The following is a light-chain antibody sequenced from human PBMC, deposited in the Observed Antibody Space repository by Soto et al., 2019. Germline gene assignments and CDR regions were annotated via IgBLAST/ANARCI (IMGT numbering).Light chain of an antibody. CDR2: AAS. CDR3: QQYNNRPSMYT. CDR1: QSVSIN. J-gene: IGKJ2*01. V-gene: IGKV3-15*01. Sequence: DIVMTQSPVTLSVSPGERATLSCRASQSVSINLAWYQHKPGQAPRLLIYAASTRATGIPARFSGSGSGTEFTHNIISLQSEDFAIYYCQQYNNRPSMYTFGPGTKLEIK.